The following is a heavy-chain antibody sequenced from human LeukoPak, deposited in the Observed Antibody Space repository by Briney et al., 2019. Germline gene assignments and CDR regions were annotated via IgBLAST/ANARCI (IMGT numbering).Heavy chain of an antibody. CDR2: IFYSGAT. Sequence: PSETLSLTCTVSGASISSNTYYWGWIRQLPGKGLEWIGSIFYSGATYYNPSLKSRLTISVDTSKNQFSLKLSSVTAADTAVYYCASQLRYCSSTSCSLNWFDPWGQGTLVTVAS. J-gene: IGHJ5*02. D-gene: IGHD2-2*01. CDR3: ASQLRYCSSTSCSLNWFDP. CDR1: GASISSNTYY. V-gene: IGHV4-39*01.